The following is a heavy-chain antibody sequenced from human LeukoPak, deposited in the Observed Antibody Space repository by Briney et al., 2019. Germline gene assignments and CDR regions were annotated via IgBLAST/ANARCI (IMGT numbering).Heavy chain of an antibody. CDR3: ARGGYEIDY. Sequence: SETLSLTCAVYGGSYSGYYWSWIRQPPGKGLEWIGEINHSGSTNYNPSLKSRVTISVDTSKNQFSLKLSSVTAADTAVYYCARGGYEIDYWGQGTLVTVSS. CDR2: INHSGST. CDR1: GGSYSGYY. J-gene: IGHJ4*02. D-gene: IGHD1-1*01. V-gene: IGHV4-34*01.